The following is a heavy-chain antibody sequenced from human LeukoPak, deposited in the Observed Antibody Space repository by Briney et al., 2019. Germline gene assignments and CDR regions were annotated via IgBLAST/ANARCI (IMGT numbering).Heavy chain of an antibody. Sequence: GGSLRLSCAASGFTFSSYAMSWVRQAPGEGLEWVSAISGSGGSTYYADSVKGRFTISRDNSKNTLYLQMNSLRAEDTAVYYCAKVLFCSGGSCYSEGAFDYWGQGTLVTVSS. V-gene: IGHV3-23*01. CDR1: GFTFSSYA. CDR3: AKVLFCSGGSCYSEGAFDY. D-gene: IGHD2-15*01. CDR2: ISGSGGST. J-gene: IGHJ4*02.